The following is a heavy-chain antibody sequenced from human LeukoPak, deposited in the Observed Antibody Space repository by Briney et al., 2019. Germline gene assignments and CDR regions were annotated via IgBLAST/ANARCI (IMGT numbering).Heavy chain of an antibody. Sequence: PGGSLRLSCAAYGFTFSSYGMHWVRQAPGKGLEWVAVIWYDGSNKYYADSVKGRFTISRDNSKNTLYLQMNSLRAEDTAVYYCATRAHYFDYWGQGTLVTVSS. CDR1: GFTFSSYG. CDR2: IWYDGSNK. V-gene: IGHV3-33*01. CDR3: ATRAHYFDY. J-gene: IGHJ4*02.